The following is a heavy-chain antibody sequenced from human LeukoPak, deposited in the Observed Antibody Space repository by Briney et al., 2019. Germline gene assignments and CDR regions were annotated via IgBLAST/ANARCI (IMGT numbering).Heavy chain of an antibody. CDR1: GYTFTSYG. CDR3: ARITMVAATFGFDP. Sequence: ASVKVSCKASGYTFTSYGISWVRQAPGQGLEWMGWISAYNGNTSYAQKLQGRVTMTTDTSTSTAYMELRSLRSDDTAVYYCARITMVAATFGFDPWGQGTLVTVSS. J-gene: IGHJ5*02. D-gene: IGHD2-15*01. CDR2: ISAYNGNT. V-gene: IGHV1-18*01.